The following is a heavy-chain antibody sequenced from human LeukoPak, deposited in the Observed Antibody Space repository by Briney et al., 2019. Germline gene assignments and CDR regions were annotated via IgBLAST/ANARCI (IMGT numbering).Heavy chain of an antibody. J-gene: IGHJ5*02. Sequence: ASVKVSCKASGYTFTSYYMHWVRQAPGQGLEWMGIINPSGGSTSYAQKFQGRVTMTRDTSTSTVYMELSSLRSEDTAVYYCASSGLGGSGNYHRTWYNWFDPWGQGTLVTVSS. CDR2: INPSGGST. D-gene: IGHD3-10*01. CDR1: GYTFTSYY. CDR3: ASSGLGGSGNYHRTWYNWFDP. V-gene: IGHV1-46*01.